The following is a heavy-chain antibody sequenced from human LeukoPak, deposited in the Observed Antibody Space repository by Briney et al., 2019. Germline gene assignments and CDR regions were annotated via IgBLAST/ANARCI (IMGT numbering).Heavy chain of an antibody. Sequence: SETLSLTCTVSVDSISTYYWTWIRQPPGKGLEWIGYIYYSGSTNYNPSLKSRVTISVDTSKNQFSLKLSSVTAADTAVYYCARDEGYATGFDRDYWGQGTLVTVSS. D-gene: IGHD1-1*01. J-gene: IGHJ4*02. CDR3: ARDEGYATGFDRDY. CDR2: IYYSGST. CDR1: VDSISTYY. V-gene: IGHV4-59*12.